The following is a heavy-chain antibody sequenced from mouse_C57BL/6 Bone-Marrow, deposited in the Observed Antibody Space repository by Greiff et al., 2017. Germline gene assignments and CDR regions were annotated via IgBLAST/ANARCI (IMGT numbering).Heavy chain of an antibody. CDR3: SRDRGGGYLDV. CDR2: ISDGGSYT. V-gene: IGHV5-4*01. Sequence: EVKLVESGGGLVKPGGSLKLSCAASGFTFSSYAMSWVRQTPEKRLEWVATISDGGSYTTYTDNVKGRFTLARANAKNNRYLQMSHLKSEDTAMYYCSRDRGGGYLDVWGTGTTVTVSS. J-gene: IGHJ1*03. CDR1: GFTFSSYA.